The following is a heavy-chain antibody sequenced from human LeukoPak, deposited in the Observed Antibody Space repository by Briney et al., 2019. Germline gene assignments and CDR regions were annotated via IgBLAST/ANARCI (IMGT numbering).Heavy chain of an antibody. CDR3: AKGSGWFGELVDY. J-gene: IGHJ4*02. CDR1: GFTFSSYG. Sequence: GGSLRLSCAASGFTFSSYGMHWVRQAPGKGLEWVAVISYDGSNKYYADSLKGRFTISRDNSRNTLYLQMNSLRPEDTAVYYCAKGSGWFGELVDYWGQGTVVTGSS. CDR2: ISYDGSNK. D-gene: IGHD3-10*01. V-gene: IGHV3-30*18.